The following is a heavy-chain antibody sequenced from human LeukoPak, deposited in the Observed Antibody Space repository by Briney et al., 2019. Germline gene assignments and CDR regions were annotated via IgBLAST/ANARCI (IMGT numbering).Heavy chain of an antibody. D-gene: IGHD2-2*01. CDR1: GGSISSYY. V-gene: IGHV4-59*08. CDR2: IYYSGST. J-gene: IGHJ3*02. Sequence: SETLSLTCTVSGGSISSYYWSWIRQPPGKGLEWIGYIYYSGSTNYNPSLKSRVTISVDTSKNQFSMKLSSVTAADTAVYYCARHSEVVVVPAAMEDDAFDIWGQGTMVTVSS. CDR3: ARHSEVVVVPAAMEDDAFDI.